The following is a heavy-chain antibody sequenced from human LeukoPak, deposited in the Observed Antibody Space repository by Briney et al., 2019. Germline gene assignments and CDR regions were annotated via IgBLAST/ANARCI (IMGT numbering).Heavy chain of an antibody. D-gene: IGHD3-22*01. CDR3: AKAPAGYDSSYFDY. CDR1: GFTFSSYA. J-gene: IGHJ4*02. V-gene: IGHV3-23*01. CDR2: ISGSGGST. Sequence: GGSLRLSCAASGFTFSSYAMSWVRQAPGKGLEWVSAISGSGGSTFYADSVKGRFTISRDNSKNTLYLQMNSLRAEDTAVYYCAKAPAGYDSSYFDYWGQGTLVTVSS.